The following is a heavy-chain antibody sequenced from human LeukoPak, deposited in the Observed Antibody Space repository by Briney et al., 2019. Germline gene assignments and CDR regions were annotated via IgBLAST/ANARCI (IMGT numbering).Heavy chain of an antibody. D-gene: IGHD6-13*01. CDR3: ARGGGIAAAGIYFDY. J-gene: IGHJ4*02. CDR1: GFTFSSYW. V-gene: IGHV3-53*01. CDR2: IYSGGST. Sequence: PGGSLRLSCVASGFTFSSYWMHWVRQDPRKGLEWVSVIYSGGSTYYADSVKGRFTISRDNSKNTLYLQMNSLRAEDTAVYYCARGGGIAAAGIYFDYWGRGTLVTVSS.